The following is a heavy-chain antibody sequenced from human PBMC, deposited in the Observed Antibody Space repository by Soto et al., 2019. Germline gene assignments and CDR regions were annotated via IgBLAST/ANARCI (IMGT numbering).Heavy chain of an antibody. CDR2: IIPILSTT. Sequence: QVQLVQSGAEVKKPGSWVKVSCKASGGTFSSQSSTWLRQAPGQGLEWMGEIIPILSTTNYAQNFQGRVTITADDSTTTAYMELSKLRSEDTAVYYCARYYRDGYKKRYSDYWCQGTLVTVSS. D-gene: IGHD6-25*01. CDR3: ARYYRDGYKKRYSDY. J-gene: IGHJ4*02. V-gene: IGHV1-69*12. CDR1: GGTFSSQS.